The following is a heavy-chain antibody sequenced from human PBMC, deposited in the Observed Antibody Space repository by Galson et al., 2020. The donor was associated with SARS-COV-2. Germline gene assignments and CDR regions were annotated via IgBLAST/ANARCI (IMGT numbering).Heavy chain of an antibody. Sequence: GRSLRLSCAASGFSFDVYNMDWVRQAPGKGLEWVSYITSSSRTKLYADSVKGRFTISRDNAQRSLYLQMSSLRAEDTAVYYCARDGMVQGENDHWGQGTLVTVSS. D-gene: IGHD3-10*01. CDR2: ITSSSRTK. CDR3: ARDGMVQGENDH. J-gene: IGHJ4*02. CDR1: GFSFDVYN. V-gene: IGHV3-48*04.